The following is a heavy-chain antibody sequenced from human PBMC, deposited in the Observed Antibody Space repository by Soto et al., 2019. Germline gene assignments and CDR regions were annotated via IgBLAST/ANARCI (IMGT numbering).Heavy chain of an antibody. CDR3: ATLRAAAGLFDY. Sequence: QVQLVESGGGVVQPGRSLRLSCAASGFTFSSYGMHWVRQAPGKGLEWVAVIRYDGSNKYYADSVKGRFTISRDNSKNTLYLQMNSLRAEDTAVYYCATLRAAAGLFDYWGQGTLVTVSS. CDR2: IRYDGSNK. V-gene: IGHV3-33*01. CDR1: GFTFSSYG. J-gene: IGHJ4*02. D-gene: IGHD6-13*01.